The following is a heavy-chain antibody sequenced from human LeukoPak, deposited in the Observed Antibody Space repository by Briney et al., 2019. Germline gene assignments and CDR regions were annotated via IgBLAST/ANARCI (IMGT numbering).Heavy chain of an antibody. J-gene: IGHJ5*01. CDR1: GFTFSIYA. Sequence: HAGGFLRLSCAASGFTFSIYAMSWVRQAPGKGLEWVSSTSSGGDYTYYAGSVKGRFTISRDNSKNTLYLQMNSLRAEDTATYCCAKDRPNYYESNGHYYRRDGDSWGQGTLVTVSS. CDR2: TSSGGDYT. CDR3: AKDRPNYYESNGHYYRRDGDS. D-gene: IGHD3-22*01. V-gene: IGHV3-23*01.